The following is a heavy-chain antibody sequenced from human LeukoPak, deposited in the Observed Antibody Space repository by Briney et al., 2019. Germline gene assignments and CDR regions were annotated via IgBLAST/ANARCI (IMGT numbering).Heavy chain of an antibody. Sequence: RASVKVSCKASGYTFTSYAMNWVRQAPGQGLEWMGWINTNTGNPTYAQGFTGRFVFSLVTSVSTAYLQISSLKAEDTAVYYCASGRRLAAAGHRLGYWGQGTLVTVSS. CDR1: GYTFTSYA. D-gene: IGHD6-13*01. V-gene: IGHV7-4-1*02. CDR3: ASGRRLAAAGHRLGY. CDR2: INTNTGNP. J-gene: IGHJ4*02.